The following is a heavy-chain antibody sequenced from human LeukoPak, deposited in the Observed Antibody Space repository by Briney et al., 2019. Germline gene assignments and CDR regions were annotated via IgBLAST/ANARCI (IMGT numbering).Heavy chain of an antibody. J-gene: IGHJ5*02. CDR2: INTDGRST. V-gene: IGHV3-74*01. CDR1: GFTFSNYW. CDR3: AKEEGYWFDP. Sequence: GGSLRLSCAASGFTFSNYWMHWVRQAPGKGPVWVSRINTDGRSTYYADSVKGRFTISRDNAKNTLHLQMNSLRAEDTALYYCAKEEGYWFDPWGQGTLVTVSS.